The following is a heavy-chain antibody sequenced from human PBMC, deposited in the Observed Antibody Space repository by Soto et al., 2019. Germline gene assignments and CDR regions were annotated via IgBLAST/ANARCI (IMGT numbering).Heavy chain of an antibody. CDR3: AKDGFPVTTKDWFDP. CDR1: GFTFSSYG. CDR2: ICDDGSNK. D-gene: IGHD4-17*01. Sequence: GGSLRLSCAASGFTFSSYGMHWVRQAPGKGLEWVAVICDDGSNKYYADSVKGRFTISRDNSKNTLYLQMNSLRAEDTAVYYCAKDGFPVTTKDWFDPWGQGTLVTVSS. V-gene: IGHV3-33*06. J-gene: IGHJ5*02.